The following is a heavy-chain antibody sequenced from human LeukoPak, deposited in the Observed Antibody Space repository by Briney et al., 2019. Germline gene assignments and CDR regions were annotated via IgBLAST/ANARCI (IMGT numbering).Heavy chain of an antibody. J-gene: IGHJ4*02. CDR1: GDSISSSHYY. Sequence: SETLSLTCTVSGDSISSSHYYWGWIRQSPGKGLEWIGSIYSGGETHYNPSLNSRVTISLDTSKNRSSLNLISVTATDTAVYYCVRDYSNFVQGDWGQGTLVTVSS. D-gene: IGHD4-11*01. CDR2: IYSGGET. CDR3: VRDYSNFVQGD. V-gene: IGHV4-39*02.